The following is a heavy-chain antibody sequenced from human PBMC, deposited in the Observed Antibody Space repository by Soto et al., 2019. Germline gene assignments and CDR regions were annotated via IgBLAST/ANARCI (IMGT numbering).Heavy chain of an antibody. Sequence: ASVRISCKASGYTFTGYYMHWVRQAPGQGLEWMGWINPNSGGTNYAQKFQGWVTMTRDTSISTAYMELSRLRSDDSAVYYCARGDILTGYYYWGQGTLVTVSS. D-gene: IGHD3-9*01. CDR1: GYTFTGYY. CDR3: ARGDILTGYYY. CDR2: INPNSGGT. V-gene: IGHV1-2*04. J-gene: IGHJ4*02.